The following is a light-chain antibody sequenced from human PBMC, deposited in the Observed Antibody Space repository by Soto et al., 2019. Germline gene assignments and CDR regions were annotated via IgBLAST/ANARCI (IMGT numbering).Light chain of an antibody. CDR3: QQHSNWLT. CDR1: QSVSTY. V-gene: IGKV3-11*01. Sequence: EIVLTQSPATLSVSPGERATLSCRASQSVSTYLAWYQQKPGQAPRLLIYDASNRATGIPARFSGSGSGTDFTLTISSLEPEDFAVYYCQQHSNWLTFGGGTKVEIK. J-gene: IGKJ4*01. CDR2: DAS.